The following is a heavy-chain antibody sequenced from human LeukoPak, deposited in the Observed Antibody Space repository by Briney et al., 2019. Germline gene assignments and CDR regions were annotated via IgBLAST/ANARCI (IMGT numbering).Heavy chain of an antibody. D-gene: IGHD3/OR15-3a*01. CDR3: ARSAGTGGPYYFDY. Sequence: GGSLRLSCAASGFPFSSYGMYWVRQTPDKGLQWVAYLRKDATYSNYADSVRGRFTISRDNSKNTLDLQMSSLRAEDTAVYFCARSAGTGGPYYFDYWGQGSLVTVSS. V-gene: IGHV3-30*02. J-gene: IGHJ4*02. CDR2: LRKDATYS. CDR1: GFPFSSYG.